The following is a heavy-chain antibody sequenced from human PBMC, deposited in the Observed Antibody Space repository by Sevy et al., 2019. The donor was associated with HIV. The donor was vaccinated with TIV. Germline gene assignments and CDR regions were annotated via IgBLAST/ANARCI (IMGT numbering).Heavy chain of an antibody. D-gene: IGHD5-18*01. CDR2: VTSDGTT. CDR3: AGGETTMVTDLDY. J-gene: IGHJ4*02. Sequence: GGSLRLSCAASGLTLTTTGMSWVRQAPGKGLEWVAGVTSDGTTYYADSVRDRFTVSRDNSKNTLYFQLNSLRADDTPVFYCAGGETTMVTDLDYWGQGTLVTVSS. V-gene: IGHV3-23*01. CDR1: GLTLTTTG.